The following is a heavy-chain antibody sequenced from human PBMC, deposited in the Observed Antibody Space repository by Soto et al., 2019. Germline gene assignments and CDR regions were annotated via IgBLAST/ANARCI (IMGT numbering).Heavy chain of an antibody. CDR3: AGADGGGWYNWFDP. D-gene: IGHD6-19*01. Sequence: QVQLVQSGAEVKKPGASVKVSCKASGYTFTSYGISWVRQAPGQGLEWMGWISANNGNTNYAQKLQGRVTMTTDTXXSTAYRELRSLRADDTAVYYCAGADGGGWYNWFDPWGQGTLVTVSS. J-gene: IGHJ5*02. CDR1: GYTFTSYG. CDR2: ISANNGNT. V-gene: IGHV1-18*01.